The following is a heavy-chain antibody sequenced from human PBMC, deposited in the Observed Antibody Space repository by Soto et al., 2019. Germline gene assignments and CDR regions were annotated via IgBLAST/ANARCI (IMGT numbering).Heavy chain of an antibody. CDR3: ARSRHMGQKDAFDY. CDR1: GFTFSSYG. J-gene: IGHJ4*02. D-gene: IGHD2-15*01. V-gene: IGHV3-33*01. Sequence: GGSLRLSCAASGFTFSSYGMHWVRQAPGKGLEWVAVIWYDGSNKYYADSVKGRFTISRDNSKNTLYLQMNSLRAEDTAVYYCARSRHMGQKDAFDYWGQGTLVTV. CDR2: IWYDGSNK.